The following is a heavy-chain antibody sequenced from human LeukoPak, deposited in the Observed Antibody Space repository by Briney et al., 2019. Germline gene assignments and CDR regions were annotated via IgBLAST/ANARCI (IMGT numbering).Heavy chain of an antibody. J-gene: IGHJ6*02. CDR2: IYPGDSDT. Sequence: GESLKISCKGSGYSFTSYWIGWVRQMPGKGLEWMGIIYPGDSDTRYSPSFQGQVTISADKSTSTAYLQWSSLKASDTAMYYCARLGLDYGSGSSFVMDVWGQGTTVTVSS. D-gene: IGHD3-10*01. CDR1: GYSFTSYW. V-gene: IGHV5-51*01. CDR3: ARLGLDYGSGSSFVMDV.